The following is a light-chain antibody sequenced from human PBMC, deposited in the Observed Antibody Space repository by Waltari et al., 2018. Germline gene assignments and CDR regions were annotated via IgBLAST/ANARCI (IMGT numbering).Light chain of an antibody. CDR1: QSLLHSNGYNY. CDR2: LGS. V-gene: IGKV2-28*01. J-gene: IGKJ1*01. Sequence: DIVMTQSPLSLPVPPGEPASISCRSSQSLLHSNGYNYLDWYLQKPGQSPQLLIYLGSNRASGVPDRFSGSGSGTDFTLKINRVEAEDVGVYYCMQALQTPVTFGQGTKVEIK. CDR3: MQALQTPVT.